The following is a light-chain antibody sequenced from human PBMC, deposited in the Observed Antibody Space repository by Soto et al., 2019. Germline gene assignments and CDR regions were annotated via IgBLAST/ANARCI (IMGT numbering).Light chain of an antibody. Sequence: QSALTQPASVSGSPGQSITISCTGTSSDVGRYNYVSWYQQHPNKAPKLMIYDVSERPSGISNRFSGSKSGNTASLTISGLQAEDEAAYYCSPYTTSSTVAFGGGTKLTVL. CDR1: SSDVGRYNY. CDR2: DVS. CDR3: SPYTTSSTVA. V-gene: IGLV2-14*01. J-gene: IGLJ2*01.